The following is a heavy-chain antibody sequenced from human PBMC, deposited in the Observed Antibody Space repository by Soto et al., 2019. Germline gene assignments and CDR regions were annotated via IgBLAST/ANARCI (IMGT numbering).Heavy chain of an antibody. CDR1: GYTFTSYG. J-gene: IGHJ5*02. V-gene: IGHV1-18*01. Sequence: ASVKVSCKASGYTFTSYGISWVRQAPGQGLEWMGWISAYNGNTNYAQKLQGRVTMTTDTSTSTAYMELRSLRSDDTAVYYCARDSRAPIAVAGMNWFDPWGKGTLVTVSS. CDR3: ARDSRAPIAVAGMNWFDP. CDR2: ISAYNGNT. D-gene: IGHD6-19*01.